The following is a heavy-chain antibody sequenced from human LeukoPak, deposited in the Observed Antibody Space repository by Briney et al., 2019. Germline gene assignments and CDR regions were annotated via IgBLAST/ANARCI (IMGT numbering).Heavy chain of an antibody. J-gene: IGHJ4*02. CDR2: IRYDGSNK. CDR1: GFTFSSYG. D-gene: IGHD3-22*01. Sequence: GGSLRLSCAASGFTFSSYGMHWVRQAPGKGLEWVAFIRYDGSNKYYADSVKGRFTISRDNSKNTLYLQMNSLRAEDTAVYYCAKPRLLPYYYDSSGYYYMPNFDYWGQGTLVTVSS. V-gene: IGHV3-30*02. CDR3: AKPRLLPYYYDSSGYYYMPNFDY.